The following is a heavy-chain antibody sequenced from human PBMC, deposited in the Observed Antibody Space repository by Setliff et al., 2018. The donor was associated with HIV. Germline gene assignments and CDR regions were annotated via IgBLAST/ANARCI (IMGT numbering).Heavy chain of an antibody. CDR2: IYSDGNT. CDR1: GFTVSSYY. CDR3: ARDLSPGITAPLDY. Sequence: LRLSCAASGFTVSSYYMSWVRQAPGKGLEWVATIYSDGNTYYADSVKGRFTSSRGNAKNSQYLQMNSLRAEDTAVYYCARDLSPGITAPLDYWGQGTLVTVSS. D-gene: IGHD6-13*01. V-gene: IGHV3-66*01. J-gene: IGHJ4*02.